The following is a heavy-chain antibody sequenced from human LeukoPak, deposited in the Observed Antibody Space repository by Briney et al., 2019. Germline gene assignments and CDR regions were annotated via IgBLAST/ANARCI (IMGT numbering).Heavy chain of an antibody. J-gene: IGHJ4*02. CDR3: ANAGFCSSTTCYNPFDH. V-gene: IGHV3-23*01. CDR2: ITDSGFTT. D-gene: IGHD2-2*02. Sequence: GGSLRHSCAASGFTFSSYAMSWVRQAPGKGLEWVSGITDSGFTTFYANSVKGRFTISRDNSKNTLYLQMNSLRAEDTAVYYCANAGFCSSTTCYNPFDHWGQGTLVTVSS. CDR1: GFTFSSYA.